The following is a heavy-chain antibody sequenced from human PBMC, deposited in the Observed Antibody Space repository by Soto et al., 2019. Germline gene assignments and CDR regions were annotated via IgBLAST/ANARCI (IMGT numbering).Heavy chain of an antibody. J-gene: IGHJ6*02. Sequence: ASVKVSCKASGYTFTSYYMHWVRQAPGQGLEWMGWINPNSGGTNYAQKFQGWVTMTRDTSISTAYMELSRLRSDDTAVYYCAREFVNSSPPNYYYYGMDVWGQGTTVTVSS. V-gene: IGHV1-2*04. CDR2: INPNSGGT. CDR3: AREFVNSSPPNYYYYGMDV. D-gene: IGHD6-13*01. CDR1: GYTFTSYY.